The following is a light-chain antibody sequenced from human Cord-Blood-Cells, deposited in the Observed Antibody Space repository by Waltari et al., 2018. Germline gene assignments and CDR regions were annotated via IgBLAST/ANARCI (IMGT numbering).Light chain of an antibody. CDR2: DVS. CDR1: SSDVGGSTY. Sequence: QSALTQPASVSVSPGQSITISCTATSSDVGGSTYVSWYQQHPCNAPQRMIYDVSNRRSGCSNRFCGSKCGNRSSLTISGLQAEDEADYYGSAYTSSSTYVFGTGTKVTVL. V-gene: IGLV2-14*01. J-gene: IGLJ1*01. CDR3: SAYTSSSTYV.